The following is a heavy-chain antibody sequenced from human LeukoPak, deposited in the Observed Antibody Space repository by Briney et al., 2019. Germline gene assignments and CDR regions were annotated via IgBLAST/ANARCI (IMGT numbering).Heavy chain of an antibody. Sequence: PSKTLSLTCTVSGGSISSYYWSWIWQPPGKGLEWIGYIYYSGSTNYNPSLKSRVTISVDTSKNQFSLKLSSVTAADTAVYYCARESYCSGGSCYMVDAFDIWGQGTMVTVSS. CDR1: GGSISSYY. J-gene: IGHJ3*02. D-gene: IGHD2-15*01. V-gene: IGHV4-59*01. CDR2: IYYSGST. CDR3: ARESYCSGGSCYMVDAFDI.